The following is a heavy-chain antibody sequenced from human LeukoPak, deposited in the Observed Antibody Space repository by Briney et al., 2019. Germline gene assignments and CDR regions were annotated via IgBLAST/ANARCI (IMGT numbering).Heavy chain of an antibody. CDR2: IKEDGSEK. Sequence: GGSLRLSCAASGFTLSNSWMSWVRQAPGKGLEWVANIKEDGSEKKYVDSVKGRFTISRDNAKNSVYLQMNSLRGEDTAVYYCARDFSSDCYAYEQWGQGTLVTVSS. J-gene: IGHJ4*02. CDR3: ARDFSSDCYAYEQ. D-gene: IGHD3-16*01. V-gene: IGHV3-7*01. CDR1: GFTLSNSW.